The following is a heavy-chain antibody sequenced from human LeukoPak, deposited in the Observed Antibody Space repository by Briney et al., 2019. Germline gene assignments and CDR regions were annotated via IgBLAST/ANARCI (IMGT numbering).Heavy chain of an antibody. D-gene: IGHD6-19*01. Sequence: ASVKVSCKASGYTFTSYAMNWVRQAPGQGLEWMGWINTNTGNPTYAQGFTGRFVFSLDTSVSTAYPQISSLKAEDTAVYYCARVRDSSGWPIFDYWGQGTLVTVSS. J-gene: IGHJ4*02. CDR2: INTNTGNP. CDR3: ARVRDSSGWPIFDY. CDR1: GYTFTSYA. V-gene: IGHV7-4-1*02.